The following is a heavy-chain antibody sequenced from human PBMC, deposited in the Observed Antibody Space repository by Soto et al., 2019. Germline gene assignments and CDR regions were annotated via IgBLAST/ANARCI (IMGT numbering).Heavy chain of an antibody. J-gene: IGHJ4*02. CDR1: GGTFSSYP. D-gene: IGHD2-21*02. CDR3: ASGGDYDPNFDY. Sequence: QVQLVQSGAEVKKPGSSVKVSCKASGGTFSSYPISWVRQAPGQGLEWMGGIIPIFGTPNYAQRCQGNVTITADESTSTAYMELSSLRSEDTAVYYCASGGDYDPNFDYWGQGPLVTVSS. CDR2: IIPIFGTP. V-gene: IGHV1-69*01.